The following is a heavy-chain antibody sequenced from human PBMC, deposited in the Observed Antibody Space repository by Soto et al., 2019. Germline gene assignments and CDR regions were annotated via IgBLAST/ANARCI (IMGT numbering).Heavy chain of an antibody. J-gene: IGHJ6*02. D-gene: IGHD5-18*01. CDR2: VDPEDGET. CDR1: GYTLTELS. CDR3: ARDGSTVETAMVSQYFSGMDV. Sequence: GASVKVSCKVSGYTLTELSMHWVRQAPGKGLEWMGGVDPEDGETIYAQKFQGRVTMTEDASTDTAYMELSSLRTEDTAVYYCARDGSTVETAMVSQYFSGMDVWGQGTTVTVSS. V-gene: IGHV1-24*01.